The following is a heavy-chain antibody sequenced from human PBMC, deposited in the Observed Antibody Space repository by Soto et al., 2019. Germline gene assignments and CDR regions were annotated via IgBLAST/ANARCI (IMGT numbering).Heavy chain of an antibody. CDR1: GGSISSGGYY. V-gene: IGHV4-31*03. J-gene: IGHJ5*02. CDR2: IYYSGTT. Sequence: QVQLQESGPGLVKPSETLSLTCPVSGGSISSGGYYWSWIRQHPGKGLEWIGYIYYSGTTYYNPSLKGRVTISVDTSKNQFSLKLSSVSAADTALYYCARCSLVVVPAPGFDPWGRGTLVTVSS. CDR3: ARCSLVVVPAPGFDP. D-gene: IGHD2-2*01.